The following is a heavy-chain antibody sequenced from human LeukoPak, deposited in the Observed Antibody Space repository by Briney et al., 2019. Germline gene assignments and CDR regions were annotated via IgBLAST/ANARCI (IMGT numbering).Heavy chain of an antibody. Sequence: GGSLRLSCAASGFTFSSYAMSWVRQAPGKGLEWVSAISGSGGSTYYADSVKGWFTISRDNSKNTLYLQMNSLRAEDTAVYYCAKYGSSSSLFFDYWGQGTLVTVSS. D-gene: IGHD6-6*01. CDR2: ISGSGGST. CDR1: GFTFSSYA. V-gene: IGHV3-23*01. CDR3: AKYGSSSSLFFDY. J-gene: IGHJ4*02.